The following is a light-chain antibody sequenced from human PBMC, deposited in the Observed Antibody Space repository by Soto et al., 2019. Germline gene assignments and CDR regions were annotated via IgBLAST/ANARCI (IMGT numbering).Light chain of an antibody. CDR1: QAIDTW. J-gene: IGKJ2*01. CDR3: QQYKDFPYT. Sequence: DIRVTQSPSTLSASVGDRVTVTCQASQAIDTWLAWYQQKPGKAPKLLIYDASDLESGVPSRFVGAGYGTDFTLTISSLHPDDFATYYCQQYKDFPYTFGQGTKLEV. CDR2: DAS. V-gene: IGKV1-5*01.